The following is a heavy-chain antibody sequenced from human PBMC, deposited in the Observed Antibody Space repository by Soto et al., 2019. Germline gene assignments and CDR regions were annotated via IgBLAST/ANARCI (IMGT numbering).Heavy chain of an antibody. V-gene: IGHV1-18*01. CDR3: ARDGPTYYDFWSGLKAFDI. CDR1: GYTFTSYG. CDR2: ISAYNGNT. Sequence: QVQLVQSGAEVKQPGASVKVSCKASGYTFTSYGISWVRQAPGQGLEWMGWISAYNGNTNYAQKLQGRVTMTTDTSTSTAYMELRSLRSDDTAVYYCARDGPTYYDFWSGLKAFDIWGQGTMVTVSS. J-gene: IGHJ3*02. D-gene: IGHD3-3*01.